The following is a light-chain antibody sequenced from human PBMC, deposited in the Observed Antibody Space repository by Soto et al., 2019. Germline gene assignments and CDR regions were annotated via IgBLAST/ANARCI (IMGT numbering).Light chain of an antibody. CDR1: QSVSSY. CDR3: QQRSNWSYT. Sequence: EIVLTQSPATLSLSPGERATLSYRASQSVSSYLAWYQQKPGQAPRLLIYDASNRATGIPARFSGSGSGTDFTLTISSLEPEDFAVYYCQQRSNWSYTFGQGTKVDIK. CDR2: DAS. V-gene: IGKV3-11*01. J-gene: IGKJ2*01.